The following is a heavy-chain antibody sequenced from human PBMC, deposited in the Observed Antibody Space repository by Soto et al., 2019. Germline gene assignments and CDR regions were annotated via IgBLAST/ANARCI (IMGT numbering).Heavy chain of an antibody. CDR3: SRQTSRIAAAGKGLFDP. CDR1: GGSTSSSSYY. Sequence: SETLSLTCTVSGGSTSSSSYYWGWIRQPPGKGLEWIGSIYYSGSTYYNPSLKSRVTISVDTSKNQFSLKLSSVTAADTAVYYCSRQTSRIAAAGKGLFDPWGQGTLVTVSS. J-gene: IGHJ5*01. V-gene: IGHV4-39*01. D-gene: IGHD6-13*01. CDR2: IYYSGST.